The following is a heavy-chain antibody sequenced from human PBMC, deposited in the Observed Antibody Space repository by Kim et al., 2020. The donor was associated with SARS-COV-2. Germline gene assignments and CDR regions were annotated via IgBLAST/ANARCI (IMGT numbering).Heavy chain of an antibody. V-gene: IGHV4-34*01. J-gene: IGHJ4*02. CDR2: INHSGST. CDR1: GGSFSGYY. Sequence: SETLSLTCAVYGGSFSGYYWSWIRQPPGKGLEWIGEINHSGSTNYNPSLKSRVTISVDTSKNQFSLKLSSVTAADTAVYYCARGCTYDILTTETFIDYWGQGTLVTVSS. D-gene: IGHD3-9*01. CDR3: ARGCTYDILTTETFIDY.